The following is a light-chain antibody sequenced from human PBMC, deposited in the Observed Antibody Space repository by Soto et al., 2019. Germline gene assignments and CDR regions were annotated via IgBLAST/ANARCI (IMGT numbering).Light chain of an antibody. Sequence: EIVMTQSPATLSVSPGERATLSCRASQSVSSNLAWYQQKPGQAPRLLIYGASTRATGIPARFSGSGSGTEFTLTISSLQPDDFATYYCQQYNSYSAFTFGPGTKVDIK. V-gene: IGKV3-15*01. CDR2: GAS. J-gene: IGKJ3*01. CDR3: QQYNSYSAFT. CDR1: QSVSSN.